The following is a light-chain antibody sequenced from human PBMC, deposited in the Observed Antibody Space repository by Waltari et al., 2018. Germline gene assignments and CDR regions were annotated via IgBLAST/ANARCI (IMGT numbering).Light chain of an antibody. Sequence: QSALTQPASVSGSPGQSITIPCTGTSSDVGGYSYVPWYQQHPGKAPKLMIYDVSNRPSGVSNRFSGSKSGNTASLTISGLQADDEADYYCSSYTSTYTPYVFGTGTKVTVL. J-gene: IGLJ1*01. CDR3: SSYTSTYTPYV. CDR1: SSDVGGYSY. CDR2: DVS. V-gene: IGLV2-14*01.